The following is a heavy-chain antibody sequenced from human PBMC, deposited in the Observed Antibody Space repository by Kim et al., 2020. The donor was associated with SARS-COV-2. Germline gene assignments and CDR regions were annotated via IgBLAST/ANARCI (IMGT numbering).Heavy chain of an antibody. J-gene: IGHJ4*01. CDR3: AMMNLKQHLGYYFDY. Sequence: GGSLRLSCAASGFTFISYGMHWVRQAPGKGLEWVAVISYDGSNKYYADSVKGRFTISRDNSKNTLYLQMNSLRVEDTAVYYCAMMNLKQHLGYYFDYWG. CDR1: GFTFISYG. V-gene: IGHV3-30*03. CDR2: ISYDGSNK. D-gene: IGHD6-13*01.